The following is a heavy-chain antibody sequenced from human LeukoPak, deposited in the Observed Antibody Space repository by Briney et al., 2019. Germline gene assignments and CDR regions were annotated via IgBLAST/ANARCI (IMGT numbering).Heavy chain of an antibody. V-gene: IGHV3-30-3*01. CDR3: AKEINSSGYLVIDY. CDR2: ISYDGSNK. Sequence: GGSLRLSCAASGFTFSSYAMHWVRQAPGKGLEWVAVISYDGSNKYYADSVKGRFTISRDNSKNTLYLQMNSLRAEDTAVYYCAKEINSSGYLVIDYWGQGTLVTVSS. CDR1: GFTFSSYA. J-gene: IGHJ4*02. D-gene: IGHD3-22*01.